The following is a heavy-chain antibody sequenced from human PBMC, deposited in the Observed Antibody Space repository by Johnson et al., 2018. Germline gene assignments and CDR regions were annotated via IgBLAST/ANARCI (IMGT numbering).Heavy chain of an antibody. V-gene: IGHV3-13*01. D-gene: IGHD1-26*01. CDR3: ARGVGPLLGWFDP. CDR1: GFTFSSYD. J-gene: IGHJ5*02. Sequence: VQLVQSGGGLVQPGGSLRLSCAASGFTFSSYDMHWVRQATGKGLEWVSAIGTAGDTYYPGSVKGRFTISRENAKNSLYLQMNSLRAGDTAVYYCARGVGPLLGWFDPWGQGTLVTVSS. CDR2: IGTAGDT.